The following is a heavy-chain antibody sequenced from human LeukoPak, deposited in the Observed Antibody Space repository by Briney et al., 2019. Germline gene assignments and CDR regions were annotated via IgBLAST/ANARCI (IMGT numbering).Heavy chain of an antibody. CDR1: GFTFSDHY. CDR3: ASADDYYSPGAL. D-gene: IGHD3-10*01. J-gene: IGHJ4*02. CDR2: TRNKDNSFRT. V-gene: IGHV3-72*01. Sequence: GGSLRLSCAVSGFTFSDHYMDWVRQAPGKGLEWVGRTRNKDNSFRTDYAASVKGSFTISRDDSKSSLYLQMTGLKTQDTAVYYCASADDYYSPGALWGQGPLVTVPS.